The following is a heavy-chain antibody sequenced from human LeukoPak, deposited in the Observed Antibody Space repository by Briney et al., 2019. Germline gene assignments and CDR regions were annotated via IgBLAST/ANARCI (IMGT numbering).Heavy chain of an antibody. J-gene: IGHJ4*02. CDR1: GGTFSSYA. Sequence: ASVKVSCKASGGTFSSYAISWVRQAPGQGIEWMGGIIPIFGTANYAQKFQGRVTITTDESTSTAYMELSSLRSEDTAVYYCARVSFGGYSYGYFDYWGQGTLVTVSS. V-gene: IGHV1-69*05. D-gene: IGHD5-18*01. CDR3: ARVSFGGYSYGYFDY. CDR2: IIPIFGTA.